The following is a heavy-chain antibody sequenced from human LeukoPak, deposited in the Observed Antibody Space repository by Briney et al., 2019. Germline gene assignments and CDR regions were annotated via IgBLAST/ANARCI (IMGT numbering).Heavy chain of an antibody. Sequence: SETLSLTCAVYGGSFSGYYWGWIRQPLGQGLEWIGEINHSGSTNYNPSLKSRVTISVDKSKNQFSLKLNSVTAADTAIYYCARKRTVGSIDCWGQGTLVTVSS. J-gene: IGHJ4*02. CDR3: ARKRTVGSIDC. D-gene: IGHD1-14*01. CDR2: INHSGST. CDR1: GGSFSGYY. V-gene: IGHV4-34*01.